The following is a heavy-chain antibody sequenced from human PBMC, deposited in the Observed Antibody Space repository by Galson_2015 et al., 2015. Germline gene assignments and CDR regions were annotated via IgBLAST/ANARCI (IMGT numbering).Heavy chain of an antibody. CDR3: ARDMYSDLSLDY. Sequence: LRLSCAASGFTFSSYRLSWVRQAPGKGLEWVANIKRDESEKYYVNSVKGRFTISRDNAKNSLYLQMNGLRAEDTAVYYCARDMYSDLSLDYWGQGTLVTVSP. V-gene: IGHV3-7*01. CDR2: IKRDESEK. J-gene: IGHJ4*02. D-gene: IGHD5-18*01. CDR1: GFTFSSYR.